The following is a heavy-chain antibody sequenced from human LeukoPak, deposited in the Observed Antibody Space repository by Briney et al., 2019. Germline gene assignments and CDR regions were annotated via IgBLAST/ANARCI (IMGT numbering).Heavy chain of an antibody. CDR1: GGTFSSYS. D-gene: IGHD5-24*01. V-gene: IGHV1-69*13. J-gene: IGHJ5*02. CDR3: ARDNSVRDEAWWFNP. Sequence: SVKVSCKASGGTFSSYSISWVRQAPGQGLEWMGGIVPIFGTADYAQKFQGRVAITADESTSTAYMELSSLRSEDTAVYYCARDNSVRDEAWWFNPWGQGTLVTVSS. CDR2: IVPIFGTA.